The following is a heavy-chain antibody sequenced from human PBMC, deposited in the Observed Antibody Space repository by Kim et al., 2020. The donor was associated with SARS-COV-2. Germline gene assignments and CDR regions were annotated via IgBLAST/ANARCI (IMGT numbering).Heavy chain of an antibody. Sequence: SLQGQVTISADKASSTAYLQWSSLKASDTAMYYCARHPIAAAGTEYYFDYWGQGTLVTVSS. D-gene: IGHD6-13*01. CDR3: ARHPIAAAGTEYYFDY. J-gene: IGHJ4*02. V-gene: IGHV5-51*01.